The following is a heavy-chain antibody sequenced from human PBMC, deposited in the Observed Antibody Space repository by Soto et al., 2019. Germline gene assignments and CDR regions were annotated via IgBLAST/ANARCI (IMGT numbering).Heavy chain of an antibody. D-gene: IGHD1-1*01. CDR3: ARVQGDWSYWFDP. J-gene: IGHJ5*02. V-gene: IGHV3-30*03. CDR1: GFTFSSYG. CDR2: ISYDGSNK. Sequence: GGSLRLSCAASGFTFSSYGMHWVRQAPGKGLEWVAVISYDGSNKYYADSVKGRFTISRDNSKNTLYLQMNSLRAEDTAVYYCARVQGDWSYWFDPWGQGTLVTVSS.